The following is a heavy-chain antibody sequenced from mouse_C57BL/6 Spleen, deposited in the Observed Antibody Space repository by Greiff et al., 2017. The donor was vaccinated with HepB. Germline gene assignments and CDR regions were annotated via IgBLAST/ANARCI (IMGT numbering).Heavy chain of an antibody. CDR1: GYTFTSYW. Sequence: QVQLQQPGAELVKPGASVKLSCKASGYTFTSYWMHWVKQRPGQGLEWIGMIHPNSGSTNYNEKFKSKATLTVDKSSSTAYMQLSSLTSEDSAVYYCAREGDSYWYFDVWGTGTTVTVSS. J-gene: IGHJ1*03. CDR3: AREGDSYWYFDV. V-gene: IGHV1-64*01. CDR2: IHPNSGST. D-gene: IGHD2-13*01.